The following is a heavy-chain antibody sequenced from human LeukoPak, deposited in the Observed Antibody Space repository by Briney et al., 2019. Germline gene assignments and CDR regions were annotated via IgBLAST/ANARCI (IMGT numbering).Heavy chain of an antibody. J-gene: IGHJ3*02. CDR1: GYTFTSYG. D-gene: IGHD2-21*02. CDR3: ARVCGGDCYNTDDAFDI. Sequence: GASVKVSCKASGYTFTSYGISWVRQAPGQGLEWMGWISAYNGNTNYAQKLQGRVTMTTDTSTSTAYMELRSLRSDDTAVYYCARVCGGDCYNTDDAFDIWGQGTMVTVSS. CDR2: ISAYNGNT. V-gene: IGHV1-18*01.